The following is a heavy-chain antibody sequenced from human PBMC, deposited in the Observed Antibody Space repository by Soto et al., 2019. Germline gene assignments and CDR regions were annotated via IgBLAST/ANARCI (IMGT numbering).Heavy chain of an antibody. J-gene: IGHJ4*02. Sequence: PSATLSLTCTVSGGSIRTYYWSWIRQPPGKGLEWIGYIYYSGSTTYNPSLKSRVTISVDTSKNKFSLKLHSVTAADTAMYYCARGFFTYSVGQQHDLYSHRGPRTPVTGSA. CDR2: IYYSGST. D-gene: IGHD1-26*01. CDR3: ARGFFTYSVGQQHDLYSH. CDR1: GGSIRTYY. V-gene: IGHV4-59*01.